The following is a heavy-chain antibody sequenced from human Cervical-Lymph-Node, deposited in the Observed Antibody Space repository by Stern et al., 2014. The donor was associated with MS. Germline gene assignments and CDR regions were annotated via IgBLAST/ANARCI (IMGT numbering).Heavy chain of an antibody. Sequence: EVQLLESGAEVKKSGETLKISCKGSGYSFTSYHIAWVRQMPGKGLEWMGVIYPGDSDTKYSPSFQGQVTISADKSISTAYLQWSSLKASDTAMYYCARHRAKIGIDYYYYAMDVWGQGTTVTVSS. V-gene: IGHV5-51*01. CDR2: IYPGDSDT. J-gene: IGHJ6*02. CDR1: GYSFTSYH. D-gene: IGHD1-14*01. CDR3: ARHRAKIGIDYYYYAMDV.